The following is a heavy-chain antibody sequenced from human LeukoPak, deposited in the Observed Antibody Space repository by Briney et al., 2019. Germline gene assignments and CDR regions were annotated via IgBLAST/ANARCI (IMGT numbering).Heavy chain of an antibody. Sequence: GRSLRRSCAASGFTFSSYAMSWVRQAPGKGLEWVSGISGSGGSTYYADSVKGRFTISRDNSKNTLYLQMNSLRGEDTALYYCVKDREYSSSAILDYWGQGTLVTVSS. V-gene: IGHV3-23*01. J-gene: IGHJ4*02. CDR3: VKDREYSSSAILDY. CDR1: GFTFSSYA. D-gene: IGHD6-6*01. CDR2: ISGSGGST.